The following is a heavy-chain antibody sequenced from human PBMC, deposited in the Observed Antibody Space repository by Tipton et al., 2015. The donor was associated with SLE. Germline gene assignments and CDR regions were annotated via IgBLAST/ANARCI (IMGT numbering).Heavy chain of an antibody. CDR2: IYYSGST. J-gene: IGHJ4*02. CDR3: ARRDRYYDFWSIPGYFDY. V-gene: IGHV4-39*07. CDR1: GGSISSSSYY. Sequence: TLSLTCTVSGGSISSSSYYWGWIRQPPGKGLEWIGSIYYSGSTYYNPSLKSRVTISVDTSKNQFSLKLSSLTAADTAVYYCARRDRYYDFWSIPGYFDYWGQGTLVTVSS. D-gene: IGHD3-3*01.